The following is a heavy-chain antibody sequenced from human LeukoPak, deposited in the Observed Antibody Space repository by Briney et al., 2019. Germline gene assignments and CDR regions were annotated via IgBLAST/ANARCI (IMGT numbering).Heavy chain of an antibody. V-gene: IGHV3-23*01. J-gene: IGHJ3*02. D-gene: IGHD3-22*01. CDR2: ISGSGGST. CDR3: AKDLLRRGWYYDSSGYRDAFDI. CDR1: GFTFSSYG. Sequence: GGSLRLSCAAPGFTFSSYGMSWVRQAPGKGLELVSAISGSGGSTYYADSGKGRFTISRDNSKNTLYLQMNSLRAEDTAVYYCAKDLLRRGWYYDSSGYRDAFDIWGQGTMVTVSS.